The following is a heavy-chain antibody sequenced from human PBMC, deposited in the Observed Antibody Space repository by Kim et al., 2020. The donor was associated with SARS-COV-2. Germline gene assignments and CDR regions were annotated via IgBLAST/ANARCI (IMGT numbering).Heavy chain of an antibody. Sequence: GGSLRLSCTASGFTFGDYAMSWFRQAPGKGLEWVGFIRSKAYGGTTEYAASVKGRFTISRDDSKSIAYLQMNSLKTEDTAVYYCTRQDYYGSGSDYYYGMDVWGQGTTVTVSS. CDR1: GFTFGDYA. CDR2: IRSKAYGGTT. CDR3: TRQDYYGSGSDYYYGMDV. V-gene: IGHV3-49*03. J-gene: IGHJ6*02. D-gene: IGHD3-10*01.